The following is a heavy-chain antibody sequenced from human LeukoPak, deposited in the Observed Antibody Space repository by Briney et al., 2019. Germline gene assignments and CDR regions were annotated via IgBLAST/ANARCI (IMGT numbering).Heavy chain of an antibody. CDR2: IYYTGKT. CDR3: ARSQNYYGSGDY. V-gene: IGHV4-61*03. J-gene: IGHJ4*02. D-gene: IGHD3-10*01. Sequence: SETLSLTCTVSGDSVSNGNYYWSWLRQPPGKALEWIGYIYYTGKTFYNPSLEGRVTILVDTSRNHFSVKLSSVTAADTAVYYCARSQNYYGSGDYWSQGTLVTVSS. CDR1: GDSVSNGNYY.